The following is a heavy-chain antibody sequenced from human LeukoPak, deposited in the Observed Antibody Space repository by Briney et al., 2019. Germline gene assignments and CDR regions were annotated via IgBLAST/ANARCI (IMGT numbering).Heavy chain of an antibody. V-gene: IGHV4-59*01. CDR2: IYYSGST. Sequence: SETLSHPYSLSGVSNTCYFLNWVRQPPGKGLEWIGYIYYSGSTKYNPSLKSRLTISVDTSKNQFSLKLSSVTAADTAVYYFLEINGCYYAYWGQGTLVIVSS. CDR3: LEINGCYYAY. D-gene: IGHD1-26*01. CDR1: GVSNTCYF. J-gene: IGHJ4*02.